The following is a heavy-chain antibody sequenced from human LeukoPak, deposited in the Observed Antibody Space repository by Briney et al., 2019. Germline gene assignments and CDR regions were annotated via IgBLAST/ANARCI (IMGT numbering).Heavy chain of an antibody. CDR2: ISSSSSYI. Sequence: GGSLRLSCAASGFTFSSYSMNWVRQAPGKGLEWVSSISSSSSYIYYADSVKGRFTISRDNAKNSLYLQMNSLRAEDTAVYYCARFKAFNWNYVYGMDVWGQGTTVTVSS. J-gene: IGHJ6*02. CDR3: ARFKAFNWNYVYGMDV. CDR1: GFTFSSYS. V-gene: IGHV3-21*01. D-gene: IGHD1-20*01.